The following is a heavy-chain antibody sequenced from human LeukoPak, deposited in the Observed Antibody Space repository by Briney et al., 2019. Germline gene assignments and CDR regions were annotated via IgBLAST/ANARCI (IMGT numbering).Heavy chain of an antibody. CDR2: ISYDGSNK. J-gene: IGHJ4*02. CDR3: AKLGPYSDGYNYDY. CDR1: GFTFSSYG. V-gene: IGHV3-30*18. Sequence: GGSLRLSFAASGFTFSSYGMHWVRQAPGKGLEWVAVISYDGSNKYYADSVKGRFTISRDNSKNTLYLQMNSLRAEDTAVYYCAKLGPYSDGYNYDYWGQGTLVTVSS. D-gene: IGHD5-24*01.